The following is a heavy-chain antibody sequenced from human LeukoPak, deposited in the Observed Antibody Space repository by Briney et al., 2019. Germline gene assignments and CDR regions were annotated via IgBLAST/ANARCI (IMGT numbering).Heavy chain of an antibody. CDR3: ANLPRGDY. CDR1: GFTVSRNY. Sequence: PGGSLSLSCAASGFTVSRNYMSWVRQAPGKGLEWVSVIYSGGNTYYADFVKGRFTISRDNSKNTLYLQINSLTAEDTAVYYCANLPRGDYWGLGTLVTVSS. J-gene: IGHJ4*02. V-gene: IGHV3-53*01. CDR2: IYSGGNT. D-gene: IGHD3-10*01.